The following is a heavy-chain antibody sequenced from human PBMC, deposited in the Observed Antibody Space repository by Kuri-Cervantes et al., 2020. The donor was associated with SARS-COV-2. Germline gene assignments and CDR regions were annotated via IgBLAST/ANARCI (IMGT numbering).Heavy chain of an antibody. D-gene: IGHD4-23*01. V-gene: IGHV4-34*01. CDR3: ARLFRWSDLHWFDP. CDR1: GGSSSGYY. Sequence: SQTLSLTCAVYGGSSSGYYWSWIRQPPGKGLEWIGEINHSGSTNYNPSLKSRVTISVDTSKNQFSLKLSSVTATDTAVYYCARLFRWSDLHWFDPWGRGTLVTVSS. CDR2: INHSGST. J-gene: IGHJ5*02.